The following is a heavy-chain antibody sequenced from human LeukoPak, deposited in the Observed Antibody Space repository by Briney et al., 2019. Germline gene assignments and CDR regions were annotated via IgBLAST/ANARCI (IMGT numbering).Heavy chain of an antibody. J-gene: IGHJ5*02. CDR3: ARAGVYCSSTGCYHNWFDP. D-gene: IGHD2-2*01. CDR2: IYTSGST. V-gene: IGHV4-4*07. Sequence: SETLSLTCTVSGGSISSYYWSWIQQPAGKGLEWIGRIYTSGSTNYNPSLKSRVTISVDTSKNQFSLKLSSVTAADTAVYYCARAGVYCSSTGCYHNWFDPWGQGTLVTVSS. CDR1: GGSISSYY.